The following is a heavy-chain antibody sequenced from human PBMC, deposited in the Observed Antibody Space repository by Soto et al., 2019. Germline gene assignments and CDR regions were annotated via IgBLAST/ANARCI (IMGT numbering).Heavy chain of an antibody. D-gene: IGHD3-22*01. V-gene: IGHV4-31*03. CDR1: GGSISSGGCY. CDR2: IYYSGST. J-gene: IGHJ4*02. Sequence: SETLSLTCTVSGGSISSGGCYWSWIRQHPGKGLEWIGYIYYSGSTYYNPSLKSRVTISVDTSKNQFSLKLSSVTAADTAVYYCARGITMIDMYYLAYWGQRTLVTVS. CDR3: ARGITMIDMYYLAY.